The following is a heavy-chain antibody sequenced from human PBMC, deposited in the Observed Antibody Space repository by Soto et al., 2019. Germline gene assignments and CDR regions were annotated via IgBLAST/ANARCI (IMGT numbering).Heavy chain of an antibody. J-gene: IGHJ4*02. CDR3: ARGGVDTLFYFDY. V-gene: IGHV4-39*07. Sequence: SETLCLTCTVAGGSISGSSYYWGWIRQPPGKGLEWIGTINYSGSTYYNASLESRVTISVDTSKKQFSLKLSSVTAADTAVYYCARGGVDTLFYFDYWGQGTLVTVSS. CDR1: GGSISGSSYY. CDR2: INYSGST. D-gene: IGHD5-18*01.